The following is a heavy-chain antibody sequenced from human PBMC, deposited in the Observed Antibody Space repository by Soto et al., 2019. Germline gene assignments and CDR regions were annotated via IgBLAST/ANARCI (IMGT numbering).Heavy chain of an antibody. CDR2: IIPIFGTA. V-gene: IGHV1-69*01. J-gene: IGHJ5*02. CDR1: GGTFSSYA. CDR3: ARDQGYGDYDWFDP. D-gene: IGHD4-17*01. Sequence: VQLVPSGAAVQNPGSSVKVSCQASGGTFSSYAISWVRQAPGHGLEWMGGIIPIFGTANYAQKFQGRVTITADESTSTAYMELSSLRSEDTAVYYCARDQGYGDYDWFDPWGQGTLVTVSS.